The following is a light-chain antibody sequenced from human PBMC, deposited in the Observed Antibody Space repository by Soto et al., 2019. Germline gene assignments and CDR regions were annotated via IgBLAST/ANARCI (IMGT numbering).Light chain of an antibody. V-gene: IGKV3-15*01. CDR2: GAS. CDR3: QQYNNWPIT. CDR1: QSVSSN. J-gene: IGKJ5*01. Sequence: IVMTQAPAPLSVSTGERATLSCRASQSVSSNLAWYQQKPGQAPRLLIYGASTRATGIPARFSGSGSGTEFTLTISSLQSEDFAVYYCQQYNNWPITFGQGTRLEIK.